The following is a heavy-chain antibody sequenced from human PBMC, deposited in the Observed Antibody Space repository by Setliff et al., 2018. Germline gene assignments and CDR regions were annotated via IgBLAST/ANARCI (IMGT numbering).Heavy chain of an antibody. D-gene: IGHD3-16*01. V-gene: IGHV3-74*01. Sequence: GGSLRLSCGASGFSFSSYWMTWVRQAPGKGLVWVSCLNTDGSDTFYADSVKGRFTISRDNAKNSLYLQMNSLRAEDTAVYYCARDGGEYWGQGTQVTVSS. J-gene: IGHJ4*02. CDR1: GFSFSSYW. CDR2: LNTDGSDT. CDR3: ARDGGEY.